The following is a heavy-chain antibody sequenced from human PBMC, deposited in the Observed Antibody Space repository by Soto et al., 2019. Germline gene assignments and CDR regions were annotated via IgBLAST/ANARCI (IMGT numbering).Heavy chain of an antibody. V-gene: IGHV1-3*05. CDR2: INAGNGNT. D-gene: IGHD3-10*01. CDR1: GYTFTSYA. Sequence: QVQLVQSGAEEKKPGASVKVSCKASGYTFTSYAMHLVRQAPGQRLEWMGWINAGNGNTKYSQKFQGRVTITRDTSASTAYLELSSMTSEDTAVYYCARSPGGPMTPGDYWGQGTLVTVSS. J-gene: IGHJ4*02. CDR3: ARSPGGPMTPGDY.